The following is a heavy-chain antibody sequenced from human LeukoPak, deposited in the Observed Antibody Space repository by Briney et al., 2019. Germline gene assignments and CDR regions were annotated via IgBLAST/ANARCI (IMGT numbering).Heavy chain of an antibody. CDR3: ARDRRSMVRGVITPNFDY. J-gene: IGHJ4*02. D-gene: IGHD3-10*01. CDR2: ISAYNGNT. CDR1: GDSFTSCG. V-gene: IGHV1-18*01. Sequence: GASVKVSCKASGDSFTSCGISWVRQAPGQGLEWMGWISAYNGNTNYAQKLQGRVTMTTDTSTSTAYMELRSLRSDDTAVYYCARDRRSMVRGVITPNFDYWGQGTLVTVSS.